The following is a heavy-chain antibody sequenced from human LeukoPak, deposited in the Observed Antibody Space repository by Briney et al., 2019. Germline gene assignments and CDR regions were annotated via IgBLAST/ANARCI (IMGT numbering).Heavy chain of an antibody. CDR2: IGTDGSST. CDR1: GFTFSSYW. V-gene: IGHV3-74*01. Sequence: GGSLRLSCVASGFTFSSYWMHWVRQAPGKGLVWVSRIGTDGSSTSYADSVKGRFTISRDNAKNTLYLQMISLRAEDTAVYYCARDRYCSSASCYGGDYWGQGTLVTVSS. CDR3: ARDRYCSSASCYGGDY. D-gene: IGHD2-2*01. J-gene: IGHJ4*02.